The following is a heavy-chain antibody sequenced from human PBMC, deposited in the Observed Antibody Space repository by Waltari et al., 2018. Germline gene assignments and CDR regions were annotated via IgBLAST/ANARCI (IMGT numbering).Heavy chain of an antibody. CDR2: INHSGST. Sequence: QVQLQQWGAGLLKPSETLSLTCAVYGGSYSGYYWSWIRQPPGKGLEWIGEINHSGSTNYNPSLKSRVTISVDTSKNQFSLKLSSVTAADTAVYYCARVRRYCSGGSCYFHFDYWGQGTLVTVSS. V-gene: IGHV4-34*01. J-gene: IGHJ4*02. CDR3: ARVRRYCSGGSCYFHFDY. D-gene: IGHD2-15*01. CDR1: GGSYSGYY.